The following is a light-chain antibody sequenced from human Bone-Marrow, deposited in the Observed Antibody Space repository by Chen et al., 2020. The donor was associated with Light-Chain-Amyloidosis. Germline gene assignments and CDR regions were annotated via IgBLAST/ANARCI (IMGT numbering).Light chain of an antibody. Sequence: DIQMTQSPSSVSAVVGDRVTITCRASQSIRSYLNWYQQKPGKAPKVLISAASSLQSGVPGRFTGSGSGTDFTLTISGVQPEDFSTYYCQQSYTFPWTFGQGIRVEVK. J-gene: IGKJ1*01. V-gene: IGKV1-39*01. CDR3: QQSYTFPWT. CDR1: QSIRSY. CDR2: AAS.